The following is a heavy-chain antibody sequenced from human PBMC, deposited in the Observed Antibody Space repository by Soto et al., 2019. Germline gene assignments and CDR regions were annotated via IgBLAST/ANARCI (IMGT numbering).Heavy chain of an antibody. J-gene: IGHJ4*02. CDR2: IYPGDSDT. D-gene: IGHD1-26*01. Sequence: GESLKISCKGSGYSFTSYWIGWVRQMPGKGLEWMGIIYPGDSDTRYSPSFQGQVTISADKSISTAYLQWSSLKASDTAMYYCARGGTHLGATTLFRYWGQGTLVTVSS. CDR1: GYSFTSYW. V-gene: IGHV5-51*01. CDR3: ARGGTHLGATTLFRY.